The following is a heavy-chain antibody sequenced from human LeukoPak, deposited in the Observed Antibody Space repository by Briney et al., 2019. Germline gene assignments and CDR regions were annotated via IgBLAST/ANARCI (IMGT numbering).Heavy chain of an antibody. J-gene: IGHJ4*02. Sequence: PGGSLRLSCAASGFTFSSYSMNWVRQAPGQGLEWVSVIYSGGSTYYADSVKGRFTISRDNSKNTLYLQMNSLRAEDTAVYYCARAPLYGGNLYYFDYWGQGTLVTVSS. V-gene: IGHV3-66*01. CDR2: IYSGGST. CDR1: GFTFSSYS. CDR3: ARAPLYGGNLYYFDY. D-gene: IGHD4-23*01.